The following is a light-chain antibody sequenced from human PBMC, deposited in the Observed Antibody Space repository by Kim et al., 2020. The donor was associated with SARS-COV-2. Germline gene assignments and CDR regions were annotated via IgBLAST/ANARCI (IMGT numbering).Light chain of an antibody. Sequence: IVMTQSPATLSVSPGERVTLSCRASQSVKNNLAWYQQRPGQAPRLLIYGASTRATDIPARFSGSGSGTEFTLTIRSLQSEDLAVYYCQQYNDWPLLTFGGGTKVDIK. CDR3: QQYNDWPLLT. CDR2: GAS. V-gene: IGKV3-15*01. CDR1: QSVKNN. J-gene: IGKJ4*01.